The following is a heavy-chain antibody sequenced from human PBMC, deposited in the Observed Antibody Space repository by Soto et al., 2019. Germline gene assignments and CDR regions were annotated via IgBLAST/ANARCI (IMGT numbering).Heavy chain of an antibody. Sequence: EVQLVESGGGLVQPGESLRLTCAASGFSFSGYRFSWVRQAPGKGLEWVAYITQDGTGKYYVDSVKGRFTISRDNAKNSLVLQMNSLRAEDTAVYYCARDWNATSSGRGIDHWGQGALVTVSS. J-gene: IGHJ4*02. CDR1: GFSFSGYR. CDR2: ITQDGTGK. CDR3: ARDWNATSSGRGIDH. V-gene: IGHV3-7*01. D-gene: IGHD6-6*01.